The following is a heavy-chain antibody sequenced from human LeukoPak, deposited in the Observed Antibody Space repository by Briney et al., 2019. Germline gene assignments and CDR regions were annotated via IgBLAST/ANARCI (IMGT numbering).Heavy chain of an antibody. V-gene: IGHV3-23*01. CDR1: GFTFSSYA. CDR3: AKDRGQLVPKYNWFDP. Sequence: PGGSLRLSCAASGFTFSSYAMNWVREAPGKGLGWVSAISSSGSSTYYADSVKGRFTISRDNSKNTLYLQMNSLRAEDTAVYYCAKDRGQLVPKYNWFDPWGQGTLVTVSS. CDR2: ISSSGSST. D-gene: IGHD6-6*01. J-gene: IGHJ5*02.